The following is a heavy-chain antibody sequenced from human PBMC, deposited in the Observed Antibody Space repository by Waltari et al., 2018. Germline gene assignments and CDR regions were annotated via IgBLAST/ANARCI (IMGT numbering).Heavy chain of an antibody. CDR1: GGSISSYY. Sequence: QVQLQESGPGLVKPSETLSLTCTVSGGSISSYYWSWIRQPPGKGLEWIGYIYYSGSTNYNPSPKSRVTISVDTSKNQFSLKLSSVTAADTAVYYCAREGVAGSFDYWGQGTLVTVSS. V-gene: IGHV4-59*01. J-gene: IGHJ4*02. CDR2: IYYSGST. CDR3: AREGVAGSFDY. D-gene: IGHD6-19*01.